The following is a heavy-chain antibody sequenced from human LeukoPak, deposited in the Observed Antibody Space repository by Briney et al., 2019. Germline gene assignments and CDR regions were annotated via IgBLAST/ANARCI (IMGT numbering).Heavy chain of an antibody. D-gene: IGHD3-22*01. V-gene: IGHV3-23*01. CDR2: ISGSGGST. J-gene: IGHJ4*02. CDR1: GFTFSSYA. Sequence: GGSLRLSCAAPGFTFSSYAMSWVRQAPGKGLEWVSAISGSGGSTYYADSVKGRFTISRDNSKNTLYLQMNSLRAEDTAVYYCAKPGKYYDSSGYYWRYDYFDYWGQGTLVTVSS. CDR3: AKPGKYYDSSGYYWRYDYFDY.